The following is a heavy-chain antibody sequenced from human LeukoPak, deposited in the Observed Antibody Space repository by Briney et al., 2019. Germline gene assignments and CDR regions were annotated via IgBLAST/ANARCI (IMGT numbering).Heavy chain of an antibody. D-gene: IGHD6-19*01. V-gene: IGHV3-23*01. CDR1: GFTFRSYA. Sequence: PGGSLRLSCAASGFTFRSYAIYWVRQAPGKGLEWVSGISGSGGDTYFAGSVKGRFTISRDNSKNTVFLQMDSLRAEDTAVYYCAKTTAGYSSGRYPGWPVDYWGQGTLVTVSS. CDR3: AKTTAGYSSGRYPGWPVDY. CDR2: ISGSGGDT. J-gene: IGHJ4*02.